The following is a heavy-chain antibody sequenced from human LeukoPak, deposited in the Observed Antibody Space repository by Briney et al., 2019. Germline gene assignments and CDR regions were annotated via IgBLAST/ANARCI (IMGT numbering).Heavy chain of an antibody. CDR2: INPNSGGT. CDR1: GYTFTGYY. Sequence: ASVKVSCKASGYTFTGYYMHWVRQALGQGLEWMGWINPNSGGTNYAQKFQGRVTMTRDTSISTAYMELSRLRSDDTAVYYCARGDCSSTSCYKGTDYWGQGTLVTVSS. V-gene: IGHV1-2*02. CDR3: ARGDCSSTSCYKGTDY. D-gene: IGHD2-2*02. J-gene: IGHJ4*02.